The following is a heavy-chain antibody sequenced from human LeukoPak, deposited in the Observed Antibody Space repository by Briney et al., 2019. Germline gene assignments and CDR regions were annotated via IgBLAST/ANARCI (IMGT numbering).Heavy chain of an antibody. Sequence: PSETLSLTCTVSGGSISSYYWSWIRQPPGKGLEWIGYIYYSGSTNYNPSLKSRVTISVDTSKNQFSLKLSSVTAADTAVYYCARYIVVVPAAREHYYGMDVWGKGTTVTVSS. CDR2: IYYSGST. CDR3: ARYIVVVPAAREHYYGMDV. V-gene: IGHV4-59*01. J-gene: IGHJ6*04. D-gene: IGHD2-2*01. CDR1: GGSISSYY.